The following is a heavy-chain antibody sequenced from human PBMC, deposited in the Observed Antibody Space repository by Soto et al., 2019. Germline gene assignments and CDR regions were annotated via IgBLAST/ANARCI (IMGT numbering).Heavy chain of an antibody. J-gene: IGHJ6*02. V-gene: IGHV3-15*07. D-gene: IGHD2-2*01. CDR2: IKSKTDGGTT. CDR3: TTDREYCSSTSCYSNYGMDV. CDR1: GFTFSNAW. Sequence: GGSLRLSCAASGFTFSNAWMNWVRQAPGKGLEWVGRIKSKTDGGTTDYAAPVKGRFTISRDDSKNTLYLQMNSLKTEDTAVYYCTTDREYCSSTSCYSNYGMDVWGQGTTVTVSS.